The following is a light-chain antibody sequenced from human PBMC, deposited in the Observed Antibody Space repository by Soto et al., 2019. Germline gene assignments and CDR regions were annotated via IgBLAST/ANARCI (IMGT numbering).Light chain of an antibody. Sequence: EIVLTQSPGTLSLSPGEGATLSCRASQSVSTNFFAWYQQKPDQAPRLLTYGASTRATGIPDRFSGSGSGTDFTLTISRLEPEDFAVYYCQQYGRTSWTFGQGTKVEIK. J-gene: IGKJ1*01. CDR1: QSVSTNF. CDR2: GAS. CDR3: QQYGRTSWT. V-gene: IGKV3-20*01.